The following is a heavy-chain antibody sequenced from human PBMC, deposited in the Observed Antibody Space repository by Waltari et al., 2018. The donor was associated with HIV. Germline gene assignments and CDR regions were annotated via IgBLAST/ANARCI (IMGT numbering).Heavy chain of an antibody. V-gene: IGHV4-61*02. CDR3: ARAYYDFWSGTGSSGNWFDP. CDR2: IYTSGST. D-gene: IGHD3-3*01. CDR1: GGPIRSGSSY. J-gene: IGHJ5*02. Sequence: VQLQESGPGLVKPSQTLSLTCTVSGGPIRSGSSYWSWIRPPAGKGLELIGRIYTSGSTNYNPSLESRVTISVDTSRNQFSLKLRSVTAADTAVYYCARAYYDFWSGTGSSGNWFDPWGQGTLVTVSS.